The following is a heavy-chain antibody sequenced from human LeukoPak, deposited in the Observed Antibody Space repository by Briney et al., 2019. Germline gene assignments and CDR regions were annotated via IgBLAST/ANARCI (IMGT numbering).Heavy chain of an antibody. CDR2: IRYDGSNK. J-gene: IGHJ4*02. CDR1: GFTFSSYG. CDR3: AKDRSLYYYGSGSISPTPGH. V-gene: IGHV3-30*02. D-gene: IGHD3-10*01. Sequence: QSGGSLRLSCAASGFTFSSYGMHWVRQAPGKGLEWVAFIRYDGSNKYYADSVKGRFTISRDNSKNALYLQMNSLRAEDTAVYYCAKDRSLYYYGSGSISPTPGHWGQGTLVTVSS.